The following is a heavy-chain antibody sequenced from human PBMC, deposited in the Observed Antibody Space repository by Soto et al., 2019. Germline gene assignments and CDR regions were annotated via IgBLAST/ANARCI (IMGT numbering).Heavy chain of an antibody. CDR2: INPSGGST. J-gene: IGHJ4*02. D-gene: IGHD3-10*01. CDR3: ARDGRSGSYYNAAYYFDY. V-gene: IGHV1-46*01. Sequence: QVQLVQSGAEVKKPGASVKVSCKASGYTFTSYYMHWVRQAPGQGLEWMGIINPSGGSTSYAQKFQGRVTMTRDTSTSTVYMELSSLRSEDTAVYYCARDGRSGSYYNAAYYFDYWGQGTLVTVSS. CDR1: GYTFTSYY.